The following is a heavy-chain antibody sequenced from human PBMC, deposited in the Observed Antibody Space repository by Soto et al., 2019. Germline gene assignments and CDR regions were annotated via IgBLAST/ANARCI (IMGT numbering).Heavy chain of an antibody. CDR1: NGSISNYY. CDR2: VYYSGST. CDR3: ARAPRDAIPDY. Sequence: SETLSLTCTVSNGSISNYYWTWIRQSPGKGLEWIGFVYYSGSTNYSPSLKSRVTISLHTSKNQFSLKLSSVTAADTAVYYCARAPRDAIPDYWGQGTLVTVSS. J-gene: IGHJ4*02. V-gene: IGHV4-59*01. D-gene: IGHD2-2*01.